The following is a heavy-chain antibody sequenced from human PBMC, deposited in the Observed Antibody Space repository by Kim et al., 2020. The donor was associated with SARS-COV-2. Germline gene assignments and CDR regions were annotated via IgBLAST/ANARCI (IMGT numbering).Heavy chain of an antibody. CDR3: ARGRFGGMTTVTTTRFDH. CDR1: GGSFSGYY. J-gene: IGHJ5*02. D-gene: IGHD4-17*01. CDR2: INHSGST. Sequence: SETLSLTCAVYGGSFSGYYWSWIRQPPGKGLEWIGEINHSGSTNYNPSLKSRVTISVDTSKNQFSLKLSSVTAADTAVYYCARGRFGGMTTVTTTRFDHWGQGTLVTVSS. V-gene: IGHV4-34*01.